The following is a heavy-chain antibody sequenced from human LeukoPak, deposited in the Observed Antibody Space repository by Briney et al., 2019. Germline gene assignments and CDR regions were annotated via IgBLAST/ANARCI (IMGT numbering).Heavy chain of an antibody. CDR1: GGTFSSCA. CDR3: ARCSSGYCLDY. CDR2: IIPILGIA. D-gene: IGHD3-22*01. V-gene: IGHV1-69*04. Sequence: ASVKVSCKASGGTFSSCAISWVRQAPGQGLEWMGRIIPILGIANYAQKFQGRVTITADKSTSTAYMELSSLRSEDTAVYYCARCSSGYCLDYWGQGTLVTVSS. J-gene: IGHJ4*02.